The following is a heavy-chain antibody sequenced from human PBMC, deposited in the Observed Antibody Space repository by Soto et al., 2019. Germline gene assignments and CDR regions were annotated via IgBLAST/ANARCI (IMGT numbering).Heavy chain of an antibody. CDR2: ISGSGGST. CDR3: AKDYYGSGTPPYYYYYGMDV. J-gene: IGHJ6*02. V-gene: IGHV3-23*01. Sequence: GGSLRLSCAASGFTFSSYAMSWVRQAPGKGLEWVSAISGSGGSTYYADSVKGRFTISRDNSKNTLYLQMNSLRAEDTAVYYCAKDYYGSGTPPYYYYYGMDVWGQGTTVTVSS. D-gene: IGHD3-10*01. CDR1: GFTFSSYA.